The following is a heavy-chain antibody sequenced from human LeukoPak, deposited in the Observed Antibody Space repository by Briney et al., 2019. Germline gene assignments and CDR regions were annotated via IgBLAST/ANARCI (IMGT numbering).Heavy chain of an antibody. J-gene: IGHJ1*01. V-gene: IGHV3-23*01. CDR2: TSGSGRST. Sequence: GGSLRLSCAASGFTFSSCAMSWVRQTPGKGLEWVSATSGSGRSTYYADSVKGRFTISRDNSKNTLYLQMNSLRAEDTAVYYCAKPPSNYYDSSGYYWGTEYFQHWGQGTLVTVSS. CDR1: GFTFSSCA. D-gene: IGHD3-22*01. CDR3: AKPPSNYYDSSGYYWGTEYFQH.